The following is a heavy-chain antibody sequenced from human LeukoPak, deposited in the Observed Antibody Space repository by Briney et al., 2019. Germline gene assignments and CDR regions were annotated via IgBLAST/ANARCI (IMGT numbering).Heavy chain of an antibody. V-gene: IGHV4-39*07. J-gene: IGHJ4*02. CDR1: GGSISSSSYY. Sequence: SETLSLTCTVSGGSISSSSYYWGWIRQPPGKGLEWIGSIYYSGSTNYDPSLKSRVTISVDTSKNQFSLKLSSVTAADTAVYYCARDRAPVTYFDYWGQGTLVTVSS. D-gene: IGHD5-18*01. CDR3: ARDRAPVTYFDY. CDR2: IYYSGST.